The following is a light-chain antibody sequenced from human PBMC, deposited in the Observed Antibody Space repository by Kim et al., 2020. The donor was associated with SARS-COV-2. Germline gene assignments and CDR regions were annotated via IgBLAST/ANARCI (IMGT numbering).Light chain of an antibody. Sequence: PGQGVTTPCTGSSSNFGAGYAVHWYQQLPGTAPKLLIYGNSNRPSGVPDRFSGSKSGTSASLAITGLQAEDEADYYCQSYDSSHWVFGGGTKLTVL. CDR2: GNS. J-gene: IGLJ3*02. CDR1: SSNFGAGYA. V-gene: IGLV1-40*01. CDR3: QSYDSSHWV.